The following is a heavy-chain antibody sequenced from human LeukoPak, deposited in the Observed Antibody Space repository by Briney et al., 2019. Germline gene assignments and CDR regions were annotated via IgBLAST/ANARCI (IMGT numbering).Heavy chain of an antibody. CDR1: GGTFSSYA. CDR2: IIPIFGTA. J-gene: IGHJ4*02. Sequence: SVKVSCKASGGTFSSYAISWVRQAPGQGLEWMGGIIPIFGTANYAQKLQGRVTITTDESTSTAYMELSSLRSEDTAVYYCARNRGDHYGSYDYWGQGTLVTVSS. D-gene: IGHD3-10*01. CDR3: ARNRGDHYGSYDY. V-gene: IGHV1-69*05.